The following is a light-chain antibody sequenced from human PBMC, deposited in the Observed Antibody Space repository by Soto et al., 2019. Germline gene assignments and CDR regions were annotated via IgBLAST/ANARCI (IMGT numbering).Light chain of an antibody. CDR3: QQSYSSPPT. CDR2: AAS. CDR1: QSISNH. J-gene: IGKJ1*01. V-gene: IGKV1-39*01. Sequence: DIQMTQSPSSLSASVEDRVNITCRASQSISNHLNWYQQKPGKAPKLLIFAASSLQSGVPSRFSGSRSGPDFTLTISSLQPEDFATYYCQQSYSSPPTFGQGTKV.